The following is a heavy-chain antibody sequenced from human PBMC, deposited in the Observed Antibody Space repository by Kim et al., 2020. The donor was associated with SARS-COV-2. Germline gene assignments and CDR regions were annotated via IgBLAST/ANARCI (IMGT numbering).Heavy chain of an antibody. J-gene: IGHJ4*02. CDR3: ARDSGPRGWQDLDY. CDR1: GFTFSSYS. CDR2: ISSSSSYI. V-gene: IGHV3-21*01. D-gene: IGHD3-10*01. Sequence: GGSLRLSCAASGFTFSSYSMNWVRQAPGKGLEWVSSISSSSSYIYYTDSVKGRFTISRDNAKNSLYLQMNSLRAEETAVYYCARDSGPRGWQDLDYWGQGTLVTVSS.